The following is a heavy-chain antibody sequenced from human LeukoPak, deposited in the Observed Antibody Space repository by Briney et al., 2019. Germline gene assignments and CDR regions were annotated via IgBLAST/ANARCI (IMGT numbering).Heavy chain of an antibody. CDR3: ARQLELRSVADY. V-gene: IGHV4-39*01. CDR2: IYYSGST. D-gene: IGHD1-7*01. Sequence: SETLSLTCTVSGGTISSSSYYWGWIRQPPGKGLEWIGSIYYSGSTYYNPSLKSRVTISVDTSKNQFSLKLSSVTAADTAVYYCARQLELRSVADYWGQGTLVTVSS. J-gene: IGHJ4*02. CDR1: GGTISSSSYY.